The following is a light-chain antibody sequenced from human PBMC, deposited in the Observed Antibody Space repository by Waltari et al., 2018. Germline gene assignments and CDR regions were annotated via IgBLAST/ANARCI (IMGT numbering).Light chain of an antibody. CDR3: AVWDDNLSGVV. CDR2: TNV. Sequence: QSVLTQPPSASGTPGQRVTISCSGSSSNIGVNVVNWYQHFPGTAPRLLIFTNVQRPSGVPDRFSGSKSGTSASLAIIGLQSEDEADYYCAVWDDNLSGVVFGAGTKVAVL. J-gene: IGLJ1*01. CDR1: SSNIGVNV. V-gene: IGLV1-44*01.